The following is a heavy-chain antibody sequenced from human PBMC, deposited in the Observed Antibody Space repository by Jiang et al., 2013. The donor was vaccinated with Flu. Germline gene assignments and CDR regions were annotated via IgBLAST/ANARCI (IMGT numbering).Heavy chain of an antibody. CDR3: ARAVTTVVTGEFAFDL. CDR2: INPSGGST. V-gene: IGHV1-46*01. D-gene: IGHD4-23*01. Sequence: VQLLESGAEVKKPGASVKVSCKASGYTFTSYYMHWVRQAPGQGLEWMGIINPSGGSTSYAQKFQGRVTMTRDTSTSTVYMELSSLRSEDTAVYYCARAVTTVVTGEFAFDLWGPGTLGHCLL. J-gene: IGHJ2*01. CDR1: GYTFTSYY.